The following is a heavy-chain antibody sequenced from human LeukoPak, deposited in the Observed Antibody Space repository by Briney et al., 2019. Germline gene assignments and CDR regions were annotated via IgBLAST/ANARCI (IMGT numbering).Heavy chain of an antibody. CDR1: GFTFSSYA. V-gene: IGHV3-30-3*01. CDR3: ASSIAAAGTCY. D-gene: IGHD6-13*01. CDR2: ISYDGSNK. J-gene: IGHJ4*02. Sequence: RGSLRLSCAASGFTFSSYAMHWARQAPGKGLEWVAVISYDGSNKYYADSVKGRFTISRDNSKNTVYLQMNSLRAEDTAVYYCASSIAAAGTCYWGQGTLVTVSS.